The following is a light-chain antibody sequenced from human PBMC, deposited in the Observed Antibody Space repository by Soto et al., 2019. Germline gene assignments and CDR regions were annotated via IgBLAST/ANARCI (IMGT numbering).Light chain of an antibody. J-gene: IGKJ2*01. CDR1: QSVLYSSNNKNY. Sequence: DIVMTQSPDSLAVSLGERATINCKSTQSVLYSSNNKNYLAWYQQKPRQPPKLLISWASTRESGVPDRFSGSGSGTDFTLTISSLQAEDVAVYYCQQFYSTLHTFGQGTKLEIK. V-gene: IGKV4-1*01. CDR3: QQFYSTLHT. CDR2: WAS.